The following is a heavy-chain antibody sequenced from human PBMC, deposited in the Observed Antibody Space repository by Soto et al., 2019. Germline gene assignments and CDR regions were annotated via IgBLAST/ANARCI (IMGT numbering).Heavy chain of an antibody. D-gene: IGHD6-19*01. Sequence: SVKVSCKGSGGTFNRYTITWVRQAPGQGLEWMGRIIPMFGIASYAQNFQGRVTITADKSTSTAYMELSSLRSEDTAVYYCARDVAVAADFDYWGQGTLVTVSS. CDR3: ARDVAVAADFDY. V-gene: IGHV1-69*04. CDR1: GGTFNRYT. CDR2: IIPMFGIA. J-gene: IGHJ4*02.